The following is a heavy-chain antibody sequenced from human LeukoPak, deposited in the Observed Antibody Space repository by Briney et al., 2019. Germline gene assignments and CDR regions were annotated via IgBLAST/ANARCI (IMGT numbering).Heavy chain of an antibody. CDR2: ISSSYSYI. D-gene: IGHD4-17*01. Sequence: GGSLRLSCAASGFTFSSYSMNWVRQAPGKGLEWVSSISSSYSYIYYADSVKGRFTISRDNAKNSLYLQMNSLRAEDTAVYYCARDRIIYGDYGGAFDIWGQGTMVTVSS. CDR3: ARDRIIYGDYGGAFDI. CDR1: GFTFSSYS. V-gene: IGHV3-21*06. J-gene: IGHJ3*02.